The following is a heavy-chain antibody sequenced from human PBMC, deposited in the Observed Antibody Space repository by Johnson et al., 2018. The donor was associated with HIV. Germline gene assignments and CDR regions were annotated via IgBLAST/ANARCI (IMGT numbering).Heavy chain of an antibody. D-gene: IGHD3-22*01. Sequence: EVQLVESGGGVVRPGGSLRLSCAASGFTFDDYGMSWVRQAPGKGLEWVSGINWNGGSTGYADSVKGRFTISSDNAKNSLYLQVNSLRAEDTALYYCARDLKSYYDSSGYFDAFDIWGQGTMVTVSS. CDR1: GFTFDDYG. V-gene: IGHV3-20*04. CDR2: INWNGGST. CDR3: ARDLKSYYDSSGYFDAFDI. J-gene: IGHJ3*02.